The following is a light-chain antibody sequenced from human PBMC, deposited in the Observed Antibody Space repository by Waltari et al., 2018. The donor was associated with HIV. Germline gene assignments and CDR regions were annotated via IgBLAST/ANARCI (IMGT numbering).Light chain of an antibody. CDR1: ESLLHSDGKTY. CDR3: MQSMKLPLT. V-gene: IGKV2D-29*01. CDR2: EVS. J-gene: IGKJ5*01. Sequence: IVMTQTPLSLSVTPGQPASISCKSSESLLHSDGKTYLFWYLPKAGQPPQLLIFEVSTRFSGVPDRFSGSGSGTDFTLRISRVEAGDVGIYYCMQSMKLPLTFGQGTRLDIK.